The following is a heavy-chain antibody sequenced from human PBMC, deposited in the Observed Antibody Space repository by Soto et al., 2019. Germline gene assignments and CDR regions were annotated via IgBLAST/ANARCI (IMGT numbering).Heavy chain of an antibody. D-gene: IGHD3-3*01. CDR1: GYTFTSYA. V-gene: IGHV1-3*01. J-gene: IGHJ4*02. CDR2: INAGNGNT. CDR3: ARVLGAPYYDFWSGLDY. Sequence: GASVKVSCKASGYTFTSYAMHWVRQAPGQRLEWMGWINAGNGNTKYSQKFQGRVTITRDTSASTAYMELSSLRSEDMAVYYCARVLGAPYYDFWSGLDYWGQGTLVTVSS.